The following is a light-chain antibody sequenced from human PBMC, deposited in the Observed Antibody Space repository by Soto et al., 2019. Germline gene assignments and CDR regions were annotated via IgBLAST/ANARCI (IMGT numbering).Light chain of an antibody. CDR2: GAS. Sequence: EIVMTQSPATLSVSPGERATLSCRASQSVSSNLAWYQQKLGQAPRLLIYGASTRATGIPARFSGSGSGTEFTRTISSLQSDDFAVYCGQHYNNGPPWTFGQGTKVEIK. J-gene: IGKJ1*01. V-gene: IGKV3-15*01. CDR1: QSVSSN. CDR3: QHYNNGPPWT.